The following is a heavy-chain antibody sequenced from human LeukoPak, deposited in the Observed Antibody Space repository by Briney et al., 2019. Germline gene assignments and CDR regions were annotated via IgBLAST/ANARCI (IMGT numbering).Heavy chain of an antibody. D-gene: IGHD5-12*01. J-gene: IGHJ4*02. CDR2: IYSGGST. Sequence: GGSLRLSCAASGFTVSSNYMSWVRQAPGKGLEWVSVIYSGGSTYYADSVKGRFTISRDNSKNTLYLQMNSLRAEDTAVYYCARAAGYDYLDYFDYWGQGTLVTVSS. CDR1: GFTVSSNY. V-gene: IGHV3-66*01. CDR3: ARAAGYDYLDYFDY.